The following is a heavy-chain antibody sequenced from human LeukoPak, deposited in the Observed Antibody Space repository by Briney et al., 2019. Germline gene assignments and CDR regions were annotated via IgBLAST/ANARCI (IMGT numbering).Heavy chain of an antibody. CDR2: ISGSGGST. CDR1: GFTFSSYG. V-gene: IGHV3-23*01. J-gene: IGHJ4*02. D-gene: IGHD5-18*01. Sequence: GGSLRLSCAASGFTFSSYGMSWVRQAPGKGLEWVSAISGSGGSTYYADSVKGRFTISRDNSKNTLYLQMNSLRAEDTAVYYCWGTAMVTSLFDYWGQGTLVTVSS. CDR3: WGTAMVTSLFDY.